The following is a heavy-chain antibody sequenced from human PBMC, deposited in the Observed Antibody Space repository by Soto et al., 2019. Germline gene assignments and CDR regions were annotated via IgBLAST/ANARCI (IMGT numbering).Heavy chain of an antibody. D-gene: IGHD3-22*01. Sequence: PGGSLRLPCAASGFTFSSYAMSWVRQAPEKGLEWVSAISGSGVSTYYADSVKGRFTISRDNSKNTLYLQMNSLSAEDTAVYFCAKSPWMYYYDSSGYYHYDYWGQGTLVTVSS. CDR2: ISGSGVST. CDR3: AKSPWMYYYDSSGYYHYDY. V-gene: IGHV3-23*01. CDR1: GFTFSSYA. J-gene: IGHJ4*02.